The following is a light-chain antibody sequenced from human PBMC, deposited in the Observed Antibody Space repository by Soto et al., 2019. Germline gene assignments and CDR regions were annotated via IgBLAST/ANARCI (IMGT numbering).Light chain of an antibody. V-gene: IGLV2-8*01. CDR3: SSFAGINNLL. CDR2: EVS. Sequence: QSVLTQPPSASGSPGQSGTISCTGTSSDVGAYEYVSWYQQHPGKAPKLMIYEVSQRPSGVPDRFSGSKSGNTASLTISGLQAEDEGDYYCSSFAGINNLLFGGGTKLTVL. CDR1: SSDVGAYEY. J-gene: IGLJ2*01.